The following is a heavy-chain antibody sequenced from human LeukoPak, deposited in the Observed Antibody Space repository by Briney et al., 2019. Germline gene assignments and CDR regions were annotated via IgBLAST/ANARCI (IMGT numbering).Heavy chain of an antibody. V-gene: IGHV3-21*01. CDR2: ISSSSSYI. D-gene: IGHD4-11*01. CDR3: ARDTYMTTVTPHFDY. CDR1: GFTFSSYS. Sequence: GGSLRLSCAASGFTFSSYSMNWVRQAPGKGLGWVSSISSSSSYIYYADSVKGRFTISRDNAKNSLYLQMNSLRAEDTAVYYCARDTYMTTVTPHFDYWGQGTLVTVSS. J-gene: IGHJ4*02.